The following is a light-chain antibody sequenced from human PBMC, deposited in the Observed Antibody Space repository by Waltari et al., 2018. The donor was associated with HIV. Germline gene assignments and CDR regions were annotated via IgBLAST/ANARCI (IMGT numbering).Light chain of an antibody. V-gene: IGLV1-44*01. Sequence: QSVLTQPPSASGTPGQRVTISSSGSRSNIGSNTVHWYQQLPGTAPKLLIYSNNQRPSGVPDRFSGSKSGTSASLAISGLQSEDEADYYCAAWDDSLNGRVFGGGTKLTVL. CDR1: RSNIGSNT. CDR2: SNN. J-gene: IGLJ3*02. CDR3: AAWDDSLNGRV.